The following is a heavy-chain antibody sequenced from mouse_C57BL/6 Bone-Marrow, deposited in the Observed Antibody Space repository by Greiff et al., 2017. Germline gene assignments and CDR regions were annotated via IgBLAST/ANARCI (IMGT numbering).Heavy chain of an antibody. CDR3: ARSSPIYYYGSSLYAMDY. Sequence: QVQLQQPGAELVMPGASVKLSCKASGYTFTSYWMHWVKQRPGQGLEWIGEIDPSDSYTNYNQKFKGKSTLTVDKSSSTAYMQLSSLTSEYSAVYYCARSSPIYYYGSSLYAMDYWGQGTSVTVSS. D-gene: IGHD1-1*01. V-gene: IGHV1-69*01. J-gene: IGHJ4*01. CDR2: IDPSDSYT. CDR1: GYTFTSYW.